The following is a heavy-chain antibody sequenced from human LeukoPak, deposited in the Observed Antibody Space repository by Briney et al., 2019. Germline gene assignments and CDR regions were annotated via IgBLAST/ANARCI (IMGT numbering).Heavy chain of an antibody. CDR3: ARELASGD. J-gene: IGHJ4*02. Sequence: GGSLRLSCAASGFTCSTYWMHWVRQAPGKGLVWVSQINTDGNSTTYADSVKGRFTVSRDNAKNTLYLQMNSLRAEDTAVYYCARELASGDWGQGTLVTVSS. D-gene: IGHD6-13*01. CDR1: GFTCSTYW. V-gene: IGHV3-74*01. CDR2: INTDGNST.